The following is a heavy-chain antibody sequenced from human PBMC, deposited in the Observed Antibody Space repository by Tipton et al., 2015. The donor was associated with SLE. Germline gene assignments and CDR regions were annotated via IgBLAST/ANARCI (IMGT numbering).Heavy chain of an antibody. CDR1: GGSISSYY. D-gene: IGHD3-10*01. CDR2: IYYSGST. V-gene: IGHV4-59*01. CDR3: ARLINVRVVRGVTPYWYFDL. J-gene: IGHJ2*01. Sequence: TLSLTCTVSGGSISSYYWSWIRQPPGKGLEWIGYIYYSGSTNYNPSLKSRVTISVDTSKNQFSLKLSPVTAADTAVYYCARLINVRVVRGVTPYWYFDLWGRGTLVTVSS.